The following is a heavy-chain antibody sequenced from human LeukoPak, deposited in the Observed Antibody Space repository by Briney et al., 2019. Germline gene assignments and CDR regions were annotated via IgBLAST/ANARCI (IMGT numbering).Heavy chain of an antibody. J-gene: IGHJ5*02. D-gene: IGHD2-2*01. CDR2: IYYSGST. Sequence: SETLSLTCTVSGGSISSHYWSWIRQPPGKGLEWIGYIYYSGSTNYNPSLKSRVTISVDRSKSQFSLKLSSVTAADTAVYYCARVLDCSSTSCYWFDPWGQGTLVTVSS. CDR3: ARVLDCSSTSCYWFDP. CDR1: GGSISSHY. V-gene: IGHV4-59*11.